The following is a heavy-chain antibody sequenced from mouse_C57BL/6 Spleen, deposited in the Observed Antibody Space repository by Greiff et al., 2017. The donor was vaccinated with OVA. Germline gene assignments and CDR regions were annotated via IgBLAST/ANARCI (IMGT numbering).Heavy chain of an antibody. J-gene: IGHJ2*01. Sequence: VQGVESGAELVKPGASVKISCKASGYAFSSYWMNWVKQRPGKGLEWIGQIYPGDGDTNYNGKFKGKATLTADKSSSTAYMQLSSLTSEDSAVYFCAREEGYDGYFDYWGQGTTLTVSS. CDR2: IYPGDGDT. D-gene: IGHD2-3*01. CDR3: AREEGYDGYFDY. V-gene: IGHV1-80*01. CDR1: GYAFSSYW.